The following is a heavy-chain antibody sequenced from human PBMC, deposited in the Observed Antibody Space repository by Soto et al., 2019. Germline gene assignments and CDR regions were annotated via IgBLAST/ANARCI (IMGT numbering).Heavy chain of an antibody. CDR3: VKDDRILGRRYFDL. Sequence: GGSLRLSCAASGFTFSSYGMTWVRQAPGKGLEWVSSISFSDGGTYYADSVKGRLTISRDNSKNTLFLQMNSLRVEDTAVYYCVKDDRILGRRYFDLWGRGTLVTVSS. J-gene: IGHJ2*01. V-gene: IGHV3-23*01. D-gene: IGHD2-15*01. CDR2: ISFSDGGT. CDR1: GFTFSSYG.